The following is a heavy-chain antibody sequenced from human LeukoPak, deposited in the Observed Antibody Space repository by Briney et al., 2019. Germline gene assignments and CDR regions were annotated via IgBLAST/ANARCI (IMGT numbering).Heavy chain of an antibody. D-gene: IGHD7-27*01. J-gene: IGHJ3*02. CDR1: GGSISSDEYY. Sequence: PSETLSLTCTVSGGSISSDEYYWSWIRQHPGKGLEWVSAISGRGANTYYADSVKGRFTISRDNSKNTLYLQMSTLRAEDTAVYYCAKATAPHLGYAFDIWGQGTMVIVFS. V-gene: IGHV3-23*01. CDR3: AKATAPHLGYAFDI. CDR2: ISGRGANT.